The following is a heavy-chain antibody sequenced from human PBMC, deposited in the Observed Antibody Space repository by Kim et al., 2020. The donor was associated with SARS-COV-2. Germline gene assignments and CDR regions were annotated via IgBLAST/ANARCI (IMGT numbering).Heavy chain of an antibody. J-gene: IGHJ4*02. V-gene: IGHV1-3*01. CDR3: ARSSNLITIFGVVIIPREGYFDY. Sequence: ASVKVSCKASGYTFTSYAMHWVRQAPGQRLEWMGWINAGNGNTKYSQKFQGRVTITRDTSASTAYMEPSSLRSEDTAVYYCARSSNLITIFGVVIIPREGYFDYWGQGTLVTVSS. CDR2: INAGNGNT. D-gene: IGHD3-3*01. CDR1: GYTFTSYA.